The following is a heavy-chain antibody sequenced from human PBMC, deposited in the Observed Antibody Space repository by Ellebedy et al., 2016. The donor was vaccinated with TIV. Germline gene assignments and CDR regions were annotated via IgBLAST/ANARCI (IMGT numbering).Heavy chain of an antibody. V-gene: IGHV3-23*01. CDR3: AKKVTAAAGKARYYYYGMDV. J-gene: IGHJ6*02. CDR2: ISGSGGST. D-gene: IGHD6-13*01. Sequence: PGGSLRLSCAASGFTFSSYAMSWVRQAPGKGLEWVSAISGSGGSTYYADSVKGRFTISRDNSKNTLYLQMNSLRAEDTAVYYCAKKVTAAAGKARYYYYGMDVWGQGTTVTVSS. CDR1: GFTFSSYA.